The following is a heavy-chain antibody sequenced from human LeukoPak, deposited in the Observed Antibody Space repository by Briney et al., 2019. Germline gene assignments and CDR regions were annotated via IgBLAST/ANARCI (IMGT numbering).Heavy chain of an antibody. J-gene: IGHJ3*02. V-gene: IGHV1-69*04. Sequence: AASVKVSCKASGGTFSSYAISWVRQAPGQGLEWMGRIIPILGIANYAQKFQGRVTITADKSTSTAYMELSSLRSEDTAVYYCARARTYCGGDCLAQPDDAFDIWGQGTMATVSS. D-gene: IGHD2-21*02. CDR2: IIPILGIA. CDR1: GGTFSSYA. CDR3: ARARTYCGGDCLAQPDDAFDI.